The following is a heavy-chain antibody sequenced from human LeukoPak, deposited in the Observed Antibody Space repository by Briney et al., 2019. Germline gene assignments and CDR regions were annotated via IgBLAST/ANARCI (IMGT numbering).Heavy chain of an antibody. CDR3: AREATAADYYMDV. CDR1: GFTFSSYG. Sequence: GRSLRLSCAASGFTFSSYGMHWVRQAPGKGLEWLAVISYDGSNKYYADSVKGRFTISRDNSKNTLYLQMNSLRAEDTAVYYCAREATAADYYMDVWGKGTTVTVSS. D-gene: IGHD6-13*01. V-gene: IGHV3-30*03. CDR2: ISYDGSNK. J-gene: IGHJ6*03.